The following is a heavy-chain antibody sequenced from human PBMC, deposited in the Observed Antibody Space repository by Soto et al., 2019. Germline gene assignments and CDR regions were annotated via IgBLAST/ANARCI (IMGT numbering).Heavy chain of an antibody. CDR3: AREHHGRGFYPEAFDY. V-gene: IGHV1-69*13. CDR1: GGTFSSYA. Sequence: SVKVSCKASGGTFSSYAISWVRQAPGQGLEWMGGIIPIFGTANYAQKFQGRVTITADESTSTAYMELSSLRSEDTAVYYCAREHHGRGFYPEAFDYWGQGTLVTVSS. J-gene: IGHJ4*02. CDR2: IIPIFGTA. D-gene: IGHD5-12*01.